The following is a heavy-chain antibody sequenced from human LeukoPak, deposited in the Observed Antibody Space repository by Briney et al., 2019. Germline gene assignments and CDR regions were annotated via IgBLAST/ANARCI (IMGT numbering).Heavy chain of an antibody. CDR1: GGSISSSSYY. V-gene: IGHV4-39*07. Sequence: SETLSLTCTVSGGSISSSSYYWGWIRQPPGKGLEWIGSIYYSGSTYYNPSLKSRVTISVDTSKNQFSLKLSSVTAADTAVYYCARDLAAAVEFDYWGQGTLVTVSS. CDR3: ARDLAAAVEFDY. D-gene: IGHD6-13*01. CDR2: IYYSGST. J-gene: IGHJ4*02.